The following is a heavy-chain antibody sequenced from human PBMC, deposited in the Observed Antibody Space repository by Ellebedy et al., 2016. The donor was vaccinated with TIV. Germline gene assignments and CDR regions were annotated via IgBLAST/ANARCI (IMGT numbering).Heavy chain of an antibody. Sequence: PGGSLRLSCAASGFTFSSYTMNWVRQAPGKGLEWVSTISGSGDSTYYADSVKGRFTISRDTSKNTLYLQMNSLKTEDTAVYYCARHMGATGAVRYYAMDVWGQGTTVTVSS. D-gene: IGHD1-26*01. CDR3: ARHMGATGAVRYYAMDV. CDR1: GFTFSSYT. V-gene: IGHV3-23*01. CDR2: ISGSGDST. J-gene: IGHJ6*02.